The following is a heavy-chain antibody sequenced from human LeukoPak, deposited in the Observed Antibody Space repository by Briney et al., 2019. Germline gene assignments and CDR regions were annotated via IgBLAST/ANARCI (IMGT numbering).Heavy chain of an antibody. J-gene: IGHJ6*03. CDR3: ARDRDEFRYYYYMDV. CDR1: GFTFSSYW. Sequence: GGSLRLSCAASGFTFSSYWMSWVRQTPGKGLEWVANIKQDGSEKYYVDSVKGRFTISRDNAKNSLYLQMNSLRAEDTAVYYCARDRDEFRYYYYMDVWGKGTTVTVSS. CDR2: IKQDGSEK. D-gene: IGHD3-10*01. V-gene: IGHV3-7*01.